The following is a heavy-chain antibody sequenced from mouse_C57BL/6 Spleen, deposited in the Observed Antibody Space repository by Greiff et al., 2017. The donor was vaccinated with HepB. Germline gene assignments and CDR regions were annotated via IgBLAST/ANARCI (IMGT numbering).Heavy chain of an antibody. J-gene: IGHJ4*01. V-gene: IGHV5-9-1*02. CDR2: ISSGGDYI. CDR3: TRDIPSYDYDPMDY. D-gene: IGHD2-4*01. Sequence: DVMLVESGEGLVKPGGSLKLSCAASGFTFSSYAMSWVRQTPEKRLEWVAYISSGGDYIYYADTVKGRFTISRDNARNTLYLQMSSLKSEDTAMYYCTRDIPSYDYDPMDYWGQGTSVTVSS. CDR1: GFTFSSYA.